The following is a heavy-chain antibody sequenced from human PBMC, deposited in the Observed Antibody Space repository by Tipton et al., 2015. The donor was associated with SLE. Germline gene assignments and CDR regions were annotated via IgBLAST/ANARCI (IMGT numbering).Heavy chain of an antibody. V-gene: IGHV1-18*01. CDR1: GYRFISYG. CDR3: ARAPDGGATTRGDYFDY. Sequence: QLVQSGVEVKKPGASVKVSCKASGYRFISYGISWVRQAPGQGLEWMGWISAHKGNTNYAKKLQGRVTMTTDTSTSTAYMELRSLRSDDTAVYYCARAPDGGATTRGDYFDYWGQGTLVTVSS. D-gene: IGHD1-26*01. J-gene: IGHJ4*02. CDR2: ISAHKGNT.